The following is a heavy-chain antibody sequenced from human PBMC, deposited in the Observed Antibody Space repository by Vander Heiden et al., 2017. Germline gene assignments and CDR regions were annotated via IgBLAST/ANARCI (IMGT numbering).Heavy chain of an antibody. CDR1: GFTFSDYY. V-gene: IGHV3-11*01. CDR3: AREAWSGYYQLYYYYGMDV. Sequence: QVQLVESGGGLVKPGGSLRLSCAASGFTFSDYYMSWIRQAPGKGLEWVSDISSSGSTRYYADSGKGRFTISRDNAKNSLYLQMNSLRAEDTAVYYCAREAWSGYYQLYYYYGMDVWGQGTTVTVSS. D-gene: IGHD3-3*01. CDR2: ISSSGSTR. J-gene: IGHJ6*02.